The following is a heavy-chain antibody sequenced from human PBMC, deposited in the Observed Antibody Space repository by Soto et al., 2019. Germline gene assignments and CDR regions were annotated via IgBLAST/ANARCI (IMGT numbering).Heavy chain of an antibody. CDR1: GFTFSSYW. D-gene: IGHD3-10*01. CDR3: ARDHPSAYYNGSGSPDY. Sequence: GGSLRLSCAASGFTFSSYWMSWVRQAPGKGLEWVANIKQDGSEKYYVDSVKGRFTISRDNAKNSLYLQMNSLRAGDTAVYYCARDHPSAYYNGSGSPDYWGQGTLVTVSS. J-gene: IGHJ4*02. CDR2: IKQDGSEK. V-gene: IGHV3-7*01.